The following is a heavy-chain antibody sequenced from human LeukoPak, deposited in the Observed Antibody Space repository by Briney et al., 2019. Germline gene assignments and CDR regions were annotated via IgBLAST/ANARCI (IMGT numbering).Heavy chain of an antibody. D-gene: IGHD4-17*01. CDR3: ARGATPFDYGGNSVY. Sequence: GGSQRLSCAASGFPFSSYAMTWVRQAPGKGLEWVSGITGSDSSAYYADSVRGRFTISRDNSKNTLYLQMNSLRADDTAVYYCARGATPFDYGGNSVYWGQGTLVTVSS. J-gene: IGHJ4*02. V-gene: IGHV3-23*01. CDR2: ITGSDSSA. CDR1: GFPFSSYA.